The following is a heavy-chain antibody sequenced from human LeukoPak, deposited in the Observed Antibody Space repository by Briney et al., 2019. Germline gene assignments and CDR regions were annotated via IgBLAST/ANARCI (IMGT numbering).Heavy chain of an antibody. D-gene: IGHD4-11*01. CDR2: ISPYNGNT. CDR3: VRVFPDYSNSHFDY. CDR1: GYTFTSYH. V-gene: IGHV1-18*01. Sequence: GASVKVSCKASGYTFTSYHITWVRQAPGQGLEWMGWISPYNGNTNYAQNFQGRVTMTTDTSTSTAYMELRSLRSDDTAVYYCVRVFPDYSNSHFDYWGQGTLVTVSS. J-gene: IGHJ4*02.